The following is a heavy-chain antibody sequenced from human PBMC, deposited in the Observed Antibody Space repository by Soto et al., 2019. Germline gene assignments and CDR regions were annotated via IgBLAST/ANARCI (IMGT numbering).Heavy chain of an antibody. D-gene: IGHD3-9*01. J-gene: IGHJ5*02. Sequence: QVQLQQWGAGLLKPSETLSLTCAVYGGSFSGYYWSWIRQPPGKGLEWIGEINHSGSTNYNPSLKSRVTISVDKSKNQFSLKLSSVTAADTAVYYCARGLRYFDLLQHPRGGCWFDPWGQGTLVTVSS. CDR3: ARGLRYFDLLQHPRGGCWFDP. V-gene: IGHV4-34*01. CDR1: GGSFSGYY. CDR2: INHSGST.